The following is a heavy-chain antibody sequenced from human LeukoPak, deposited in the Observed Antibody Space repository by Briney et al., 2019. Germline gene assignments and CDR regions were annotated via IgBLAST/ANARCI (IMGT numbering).Heavy chain of an antibody. CDR1: GFTFSSAW. CDR2: VRSKADGGAT. CDR3: TTVRPGTSGYSY. Sequence: GSLRLSCAASGFTFSSAWMTWVRQAPGKGLEWVGRVRSKADGGATDYAAPAKGRFTISRDDSKNTVLLQMNSLKTEDTAVYYCTTVRPGTSGYSYWGQGTLVTVSS. D-gene: IGHD3-22*01. J-gene: IGHJ4*02. V-gene: IGHV3-15*01.